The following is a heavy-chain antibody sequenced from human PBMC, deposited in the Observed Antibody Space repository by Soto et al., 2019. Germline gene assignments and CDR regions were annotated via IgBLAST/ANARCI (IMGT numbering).Heavy chain of an antibody. CDR3: ARDLALAGNY. CDR2: ISSTSTYT. Sequence: EGSLRLSCADSGFTFRSYAMNWVRQTQEKGLEWVSSISSTSTYTHYADSVKGRFTISRDNANNSLFLQMNSLRAEDTAIYYCARDLALAGNYWGQGARVTVSS. V-gene: IGHV3-21*01. J-gene: IGHJ4*02. CDR1: GFTFRSYA. D-gene: IGHD6-19*01.